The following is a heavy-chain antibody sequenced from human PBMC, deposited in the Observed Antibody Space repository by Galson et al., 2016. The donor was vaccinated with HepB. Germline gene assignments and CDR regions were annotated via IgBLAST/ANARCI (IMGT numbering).Heavy chain of an antibody. CDR3: TKQVAEGGLGDT. V-gene: IGHV3-30*18. CDR2: LSYNGLNQ. D-gene: IGHD2-15*01. Sequence: SLRLSRAASGFVFSNYGMHWVRQAPGKGLEWVAGLSYNGLNQHYPDSLMGRFTVSRDNSKSIMYLQMDSLRPDDTAVYYCTKQVAEGGLGDTWGQGTVVTVSS. J-gene: IGHJ5*02. CDR1: GFVFSNYG.